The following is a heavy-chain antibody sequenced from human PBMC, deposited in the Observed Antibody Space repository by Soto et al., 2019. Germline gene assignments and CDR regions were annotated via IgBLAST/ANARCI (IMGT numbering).Heavy chain of an antibody. Sequence: SETLSLTCAVSGGSFSGFYWSWIRQPPGQGLEWIGEVNHSGDTNYNPSLKSRVTISVDTSTNQFSLNLSSVTAADTAVYYCARGVKLHYFDWPPWASWFDPWGHGNLVTVSS. D-gene: IGHD3-9*01. CDR1: GGSFSGFY. J-gene: IGHJ5*02. CDR2: VNHSGDT. CDR3: ARGVKLHYFDWPPWASWFDP. V-gene: IGHV4-34*01.